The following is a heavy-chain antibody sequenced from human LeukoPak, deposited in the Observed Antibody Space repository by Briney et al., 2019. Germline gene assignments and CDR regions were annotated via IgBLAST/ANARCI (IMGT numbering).Heavy chain of an antibody. CDR1: GGSISRGGYY. CDR3: ARVSDAAMVFDY. D-gene: IGHD5-18*01. Sequence: SQTLSLTCTVSGGSISRGGYYWSWIRQHPGKGLEWIGYIYYIGSTYYNPSLKSRVTISVDTSKNQFSLKLSSVTDADTAVYYCARVSDAAMVFDYWGQGTRVTVSS. CDR2: IYYIGST. J-gene: IGHJ4*02. V-gene: IGHV4-31*03.